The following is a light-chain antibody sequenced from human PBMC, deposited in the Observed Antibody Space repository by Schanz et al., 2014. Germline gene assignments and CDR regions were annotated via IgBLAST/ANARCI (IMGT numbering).Light chain of an antibody. CDR3: SSYTISSSYV. CDR2: DVN. V-gene: IGLV2-14*01. CDR1: SSDVGGYND. J-gene: IGLJ1*01. Sequence: QSALTQPASVSGSPGQSITISCTGTSSDVGGYNDVSWYQQHPGKAPKLMIYDVNNRPSGVSNRFSASKSGNTASLTISGLQAEDEADYYCSSYTISSSYVFGTGTKLTVL.